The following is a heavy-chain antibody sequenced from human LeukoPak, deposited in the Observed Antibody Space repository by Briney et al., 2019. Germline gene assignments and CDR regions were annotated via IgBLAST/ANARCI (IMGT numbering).Heavy chain of an antibody. CDR1: GFTFSSYG. Sequence: GGSLRLSCAASGFTFSSYGMHWVRQAPGKGLEWVAFIRYDGSNKYYADSVKGRFTISRDNSKNTLYLQMNSLRAEDTAVYYCAKAPVPGLSGHYYMDVWGKGTTVTVSS. CDR2: IRYDGSNK. CDR3: AKAPVPGLSGHYYMDV. D-gene: IGHD3-10*01. V-gene: IGHV3-30*02. J-gene: IGHJ6*03.